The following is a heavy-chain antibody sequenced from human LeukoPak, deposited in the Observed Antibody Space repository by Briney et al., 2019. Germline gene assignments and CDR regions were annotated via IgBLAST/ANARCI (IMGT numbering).Heavy chain of an antibody. J-gene: IGHJ6*02. Sequence: SETLSLTCTVSGGSISSYYWSWIRQPPGKGLEWIGYIYYSGSTNYNPSLKSRVTISVDTSKNQFSLKLSSVTAADTAVYYCARDISDGCMDVWGQGTTVTVSS. CDR3: ARDISDGCMDV. V-gene: IGHV4-59*01. CDR2: IYYSGST. D-gene: IGHD3-16*02. CDR1: GGSISSYY.